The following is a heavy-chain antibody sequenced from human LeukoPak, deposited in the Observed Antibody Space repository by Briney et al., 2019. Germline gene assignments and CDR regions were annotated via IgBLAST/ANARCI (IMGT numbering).Heavy chain of an antibody. Sequence: GGSLRLSCAAPGFTFSSYSMNWVRQAPGKGLEWVSYISSSSSTIYYADSVKGRFTISRDNAKNSLYLQMNSLRAEDTAVYYCAREGGGDYGLLYYGMDVWGQGTTVTVSS. V-gene: IGHV3-48*04. CDR1: GFTFSSYS. D-gene: IGHD4-17*01. CDR3: AREGGGDYGLLYYGMDV. J-gene: IGHJ6*02. CDR2: ISSSSSTI.